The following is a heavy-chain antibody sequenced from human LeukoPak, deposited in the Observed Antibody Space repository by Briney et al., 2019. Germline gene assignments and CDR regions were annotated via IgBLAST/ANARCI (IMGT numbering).Heavy chain of an antibody. V-gene: IGHV3-48*04. CDR2: ISSSGSNI. CDR3: ARIYFGAGSYRY. D-gene: IGHD3-10*01. Sequence: PGGSLRLSCAASGFTYSTFWMTWLRRAPGKGLEWVSSISSSGSNIYYADSVKGRFTISRDNAKNSLYLQMDSLRAEDTAVYYCARIYFGAGSYRYWGQGTLVTVSS. CDR1: GFTYSTFW. J-gene: IGHJ4*02.